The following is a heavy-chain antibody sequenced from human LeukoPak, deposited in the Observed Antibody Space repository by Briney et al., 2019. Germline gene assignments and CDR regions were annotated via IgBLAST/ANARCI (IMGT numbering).Heavy chain of an antibody. Sequence: GASVKVSCKASGYTFTSYGISWVRQAPGQGLEWMGWISAYNGNTNYAQKLQGRVTMTTDTSTSTAYMELRSLRSDDTAVYYCARVRQSITIFGVVAYYFDYWGQGTLVTVSS. CDR1: GYTFTSYG. J-gene: IGHJ4*02. CDR3: ARVRQSITIFGVVAYYFDY. CDR2: ISAYNGNT. D-gene: IGHD3-3*01. V-gene: IGHV1-18*01.